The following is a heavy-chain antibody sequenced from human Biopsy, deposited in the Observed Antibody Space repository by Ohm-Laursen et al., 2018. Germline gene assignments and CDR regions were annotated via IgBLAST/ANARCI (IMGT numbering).Heavy chain of an antibody. V-gene: IGHV4-59*01. Sequence: SETLSLTCTVSGGSIKSYYWNWIRQSPGKGLEWIGFIYYTGHTNHNPSLKSRATISVDTSKNQFSLKVISVTAADTAVYYCARLTGDPSYWGQGILVTVSS. CDR1: GGSIKSYY. CDR3: ARLTGDPSY. D-gene: IGHD7-27*01. CDR2: IYYTGHT. J-gene: IGHJ4*02.